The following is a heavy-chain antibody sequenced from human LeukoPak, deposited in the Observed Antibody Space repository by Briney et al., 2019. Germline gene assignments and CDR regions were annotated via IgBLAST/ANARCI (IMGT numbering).Heavy chain of an antibody. CDR1: GFTFSSYG. D-gene: IGHD6-6*01. CDR3: ARREYSSPSGSSDAFDI. CDR2: IRYDGSNK. J-gene: IGHJ3*02. Sequence: PGGSLRLSCAASGFTFSSYGMHWVRQAPGKGLEWVAFIRYDGSNKYYADSVKGRFTISRDNSKNTLYLQMNSLRAEDTAVYYCARREYSSPSGSSDAFDIWGQGTMVTVSS. V-gene: IGHV3-30*02.